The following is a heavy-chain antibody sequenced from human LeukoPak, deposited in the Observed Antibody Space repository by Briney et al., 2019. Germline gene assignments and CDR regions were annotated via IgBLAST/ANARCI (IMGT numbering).Heavy chain of an antibody. D-gene: IGHD2-2*01. CDR2: INHSGST. Sequence: SETLSLTCAVYGGSFSGYYWSWIRQPPGKGLEWIGEINHSGSTNYNPSLKSRVTISVDTSKNQFSLKLSSVTAADTAVYYCARFSYQLLSYNWFDPWGQGTLVTVSS. V-gene: IGHV4-34*01. J-gene: IGHJ5*02. CDR1: GGSFSGYY. CDR3: ARFSYQLLSYNWFDP.